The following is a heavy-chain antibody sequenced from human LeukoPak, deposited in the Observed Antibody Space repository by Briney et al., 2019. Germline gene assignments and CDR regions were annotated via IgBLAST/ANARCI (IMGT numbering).Heavy chain of an antibody. V-gene: IGHV4-39*01. CDR2: IYYTGST. Sequence: SETLSLTCTVSGXSISSSSYYWVWIRQPPGKGLERIGNIYYTGSTSYNPSLKSRVTMSVDTSKNQFSLKLTSVTGADTAVYYCARRNYGSGRSDCWGQGTLVTVSS. J-gene: IGHJ4*02. CDR1: GXSISSSSYY. CDR3: ARRNYGSGRSDC. D-gene: IGHD3-10*01.